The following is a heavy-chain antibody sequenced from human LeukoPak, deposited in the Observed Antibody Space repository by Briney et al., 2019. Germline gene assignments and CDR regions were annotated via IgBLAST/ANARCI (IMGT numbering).Heavy chain of an antibody. CDR2: INSDGSRT. CDR1: GFTFSSYW. V-gene: IGHV3-74*01. CDR3: ARGYSSGYRVDY. D-gene: IGHD3-22*01. Sequence: GGSLRLSCAAPGFTFSSYWMHRVRHAPGKGLVWVSRINSDGSRTTYADSVKGRFTISRDNAKNTLYLQMNSLRAEDTAVYYCARGYSSGYRVDYWGQGTLVTVSS. J-gene: IGHJ4*02.